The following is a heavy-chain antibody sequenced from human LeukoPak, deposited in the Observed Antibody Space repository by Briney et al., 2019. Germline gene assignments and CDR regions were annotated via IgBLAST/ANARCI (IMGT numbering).Heavy chain of an antibody. D-gene: IGHD3-10*01. CDR2: ISDSGGNT. CDR1: GFIFSHYG. V-gene: IGHV3-21*01. Sequence: GGSLRLSCAASGFIFSHYGMMWVRQAPGKGMEWVSSISDSGGNTFHADSAKGRFTISRDNAKNSLYLQMNSLRAEDTAVYYCASLGYGSVIPGDYWGQGTLVTVSS. J-gene: IGHJ4*02. CDR3: ASLGYGSVIPGDY.